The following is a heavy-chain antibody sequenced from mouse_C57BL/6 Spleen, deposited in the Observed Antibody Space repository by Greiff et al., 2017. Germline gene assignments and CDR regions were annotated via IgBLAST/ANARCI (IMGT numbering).Heavy chain of an antibody. D-gene: IGHD1-1*01. J-gene: IGHJ1*03. V-gene: IGHV10-1*01. CDR1: GFSFNTYA. CDR3: VRSSYRYFDV. Sequence: EVKLVESGGGLVQPKGSLKLSCAASGFSFNTYAMNWVRQAPGKGLEWVARIRSKSNNYATYYADSVKDRFTISRDDSESMLYLQMNNLKTEDTAMYYCVRSSYRYFDVWGTGTTVTVSS. CDR2: IRSKSNNYAT.